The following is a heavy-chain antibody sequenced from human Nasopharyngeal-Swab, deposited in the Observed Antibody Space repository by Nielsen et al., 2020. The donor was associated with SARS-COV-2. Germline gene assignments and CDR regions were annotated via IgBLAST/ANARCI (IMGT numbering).Heavy chain of an antibody. CDR1: GGSISSGGYY. CDR2: IYYSGST. V-gene: IGHV4-31*03. CDR3: ARGATIFGVVAYGMDV. D-gene: IGHD3-3*01. J-gene: IGHJ6*02. Sequence: SETLSLTCTVSGGSISSGGYYWSWIRQHPGKGLEWIGYIYYSGSTYCNPSLKSRVTISVDTSNNQFSLKLSSVTAADTAVYYCARGATIFGVVAYGMDVWGQGTTVTVSS.